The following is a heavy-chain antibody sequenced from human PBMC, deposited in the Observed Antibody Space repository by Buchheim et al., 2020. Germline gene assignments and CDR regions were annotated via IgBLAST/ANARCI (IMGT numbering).Heavy chain of an antibody. V-gene: IGHV3-7*01. CDR3: AREYSESGGFDY. CDR2: ITQGGNEK. Sequence: EVQLVDYGGGLVQPGGSLRLSCAASGFTFSGFWMSWVRQAPGKGLDWVANITQGGNEKHYVDSVKGRFTISRANPKSYLYLQMNSLRAEDTAVYYCAREYSESGGFDYWGQGTL. CDR1: GFTFSGFW. J-gene: IGHJ4*02. D-gene: IGHD1-26*01.